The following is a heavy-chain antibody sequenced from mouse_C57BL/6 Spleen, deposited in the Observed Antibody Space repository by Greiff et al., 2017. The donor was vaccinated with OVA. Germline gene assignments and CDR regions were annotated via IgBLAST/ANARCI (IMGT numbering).Heavy chain of an antibody. V-gene: IGHV1-42*01. D-gene: IGHD1-1*01. CDR3: ALFYYGSSGYFDV. CDR2: INPSTGGT. J-gene: IGHJ1*03. CDR1: GYSFTGYY. Sequence: VQLQPSGPELVKPGASVKISCKASGYSFTGYYMNWVKQSPEKSLEWIGEINPSTGGTTYNQKFKAKATLTVDKYSRTAYMQLKSLTYEDSAVYYCALFYYGSSGYFDVWGTGTTVTISS.